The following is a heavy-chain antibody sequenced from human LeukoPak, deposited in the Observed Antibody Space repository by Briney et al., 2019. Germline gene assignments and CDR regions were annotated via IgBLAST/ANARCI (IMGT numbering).Heavy chain of an antibody. CDR2: IYPGDSDT. V-gene: IGHV5-51*01. J-gene: IGHJ4*02. Sequence: GESLKISCKGSGYSFTSYWIGWVRQMPGKGLEWMGIIYPGDSDTRYSPSFQGQVTISADKSISTAYLQWSSLKASDTAMYYYARSRGYSGYDRSYFDYWGQGTLVTVSS. CDR3: ARSRGYSGYDRSYFDY. CDR1: GYSFTSYW. D-gene: IGHD5-12*01.